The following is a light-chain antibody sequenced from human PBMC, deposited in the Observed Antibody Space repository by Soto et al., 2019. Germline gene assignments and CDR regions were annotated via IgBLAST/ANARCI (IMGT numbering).Light chain of an antibody. CDR2: GAS. V-gene: IGKV3-20*01. Sequence: EIVLTPSPGTLSLSPVERATLSCRASQSVSSSYLAWYQQKPGQAPRLLIYGASSRATGIPDRFSGSGSGTDFTLTISRLEPEDFAVYYCQQYGSSPPATFGQGTRLEIK. CDR3: QQYGSSPPAT. J-gene: IGKJ5*01. CDR1: QSVSSSY.